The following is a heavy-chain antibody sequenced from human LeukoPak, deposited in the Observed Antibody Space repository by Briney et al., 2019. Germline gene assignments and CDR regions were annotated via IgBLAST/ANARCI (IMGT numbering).Heavy chain of an antibody. Sequence: GGSLRLSCAASGFIFSSYSMNWVRQAPGKGLECVSSISSSSSYIYYADSVKGRFTISRDNAKNSLYLQMNSLRAEDTAVYYCARFKYYYDSSGYGHDYWGQGTLVTVSS. CDR3: ARFKYYYDSSGYGHDY. V-gene: IGHV3-21*01. CDR2: ISSSSSYI. D-gene: IGHD3-22*01. CDR1: GFIFSSYS. J-gene: IGHJ4*02.